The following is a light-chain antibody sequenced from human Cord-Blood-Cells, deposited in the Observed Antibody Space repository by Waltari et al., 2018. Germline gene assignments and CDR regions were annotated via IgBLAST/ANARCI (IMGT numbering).Light chain of an antibody. Sequence: SYVLTQPPSVSVAPGKTARITCGGNNIGSKSVHWYQQKPGQAPVLVVYDDSDRPSGTRWRFSGSNSGNTATLTISRGEAGDEADYYCQVWDSSSDHVVFGGGTKLTVL. CDR3: QVWDSSSDHVV. J-gene: IGLJ2*01. CDR1: NIGSKS. V-gene: IGLV3-21*03. CDR2: DDS.